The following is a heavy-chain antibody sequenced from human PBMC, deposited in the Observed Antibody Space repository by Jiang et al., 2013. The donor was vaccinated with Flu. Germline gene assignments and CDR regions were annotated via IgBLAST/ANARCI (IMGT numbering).Heavy chain of an antibody. CDR3: ATLRGSSYDTYLADS. D-gene: IGHD2-2*01. V-gene: IGHV3-30*02. J-gene: IGHJ4*02. CDR1: GFSFSYYA. Sequence: QLLESGGGVVQPGGSLRLSCAASGFSFSYYAMYWVRQGPGKGLEWVASIRFDGSEKYYAESVKGRFTISRDNSKNTLYLQMSSLRVEDTSVYYCATLRGSSYDTYLADSWGQGALVTVSS. CDR2: IRFDGSEK.